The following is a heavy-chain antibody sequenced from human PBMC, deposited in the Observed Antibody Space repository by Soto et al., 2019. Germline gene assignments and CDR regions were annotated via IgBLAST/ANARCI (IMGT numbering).Heavy chain of an antibody. Sequence: GSLRLSCEASGFTVSSNYMSWVRQAPGKGLEWISVIDSDGSTSYAESVKGRFTISRDTSKNTVYLQMNSLRAEDTAMYYCVRDQGIPVTAWGQGTLVTVSS. CDR2: IDSDGST. J-gene: IGHJ4*02. V-gene: IGHV3-53*01. CDR1: GFTVSSNY. CDR3: VRDQGIPVTA. D-gene: IGHD6-19*01.